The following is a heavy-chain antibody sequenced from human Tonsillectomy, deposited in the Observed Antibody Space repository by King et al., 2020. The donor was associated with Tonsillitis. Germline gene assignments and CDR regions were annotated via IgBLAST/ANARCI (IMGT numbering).Heavy chain of an antibody. D-gene: IGHD2-2*01. Sequence: QLVQSGGGVVQPGRSLRLSCAASGFTFSTYAMHWVRQAPGKGLEWVAVISYDGSNKYYADAVKGRFALSGDNSKCTLYLQLNSLRAEDTDVYYCARDYCSSTSCPYGMDVWGQGTPVTVSS. V-gene: IGHV3-30*09. J-gene: IGHJ6*02. CDR2: ISYDGSNK. CDR3: ARDYCSSTSCPYGMDV. CDR1: GFTFSTYA.